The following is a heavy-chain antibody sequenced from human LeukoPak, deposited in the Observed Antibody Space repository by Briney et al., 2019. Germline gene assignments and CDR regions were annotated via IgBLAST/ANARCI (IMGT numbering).Heavy chain of an antibody. J-gene: IGHJ4*02. CDR1: GFPFSNYA. V-gene: IGHV3-23*01. CDR3: AKHLWRDLVWFGEGYYFGY. CDR2: ISGDGGST. Sequence: GGSLRLSCAASGFPFSNYAMSWVRQAPGKGLECVSVISGDGGSTYYADSVKGRFTISRDNSKNTLYLQMNSLRAEDTAVYYCAKHLWRDLVWFGEGYYFGYWGQGTLVTVSS. D-gene: IGHD3-10*01.